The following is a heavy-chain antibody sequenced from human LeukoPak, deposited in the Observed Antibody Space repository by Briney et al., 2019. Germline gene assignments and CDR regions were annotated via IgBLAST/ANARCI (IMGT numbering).Heavy chain of an antibody. D-gene: IGHD3-22*01. V-gene: IGHV3-11*01. Sequence: GGSLRLSCEASGFTFSDYYMSWIRQAPGKGLEWVSYISSSGSTIYYADSVKGRFTISRDNAKNSLYLQMNSLRAEDTAVYYCARDSDSSGAAYAFDIWGQGTMVTVSS. CDR3: ARDSDSSGAAYAFDI. J-gene: IGHJ3*02. CDR2: ISSSGSTI. CDR1: GFTFSDYY.